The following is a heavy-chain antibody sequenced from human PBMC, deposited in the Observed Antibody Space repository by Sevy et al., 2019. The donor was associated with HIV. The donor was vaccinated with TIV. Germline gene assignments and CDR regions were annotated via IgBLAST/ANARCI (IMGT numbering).Heavy chain of an antibody. J-gene: IGHJ3*02. CDR1: GFTFSSYA. V-gene: IGHV3-23*01. Sequence: GGSLRLSCAASGFTFSSYAMSWVRRAPGKGLEWVSALSGSGGSTDYADSVKGRFTISRDNSKNTLYLQMNSLRAEDTAVYYCAKDREMATITLGAFDIWGQGTMVTVSS. CDR3: AKDREMATITLGAFDI. CDR2: LSGSGGST. D-gene: IGHD5-12*01.